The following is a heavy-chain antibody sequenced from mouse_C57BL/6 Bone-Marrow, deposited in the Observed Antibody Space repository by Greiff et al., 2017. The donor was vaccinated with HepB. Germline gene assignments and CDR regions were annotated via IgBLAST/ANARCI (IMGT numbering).Heavy chain of an antibody. CDR3: AGGYFDY. CDR1: GFTFTDYY. CDR2: IRNKANGYTT. Sequence: EVKLVESGGGLVQPGGSLSLSCAASGFTFTDYYMSWVRQPPGKALEWLGFIRNKANGYTTEYSASVKGRFTISSDNSQSILYLQMNALRAENSATYYCAGGYFDYWGQGTTLTVSS. J-gene: IGHJ2*01. V-gene: IGHV7-3*01.